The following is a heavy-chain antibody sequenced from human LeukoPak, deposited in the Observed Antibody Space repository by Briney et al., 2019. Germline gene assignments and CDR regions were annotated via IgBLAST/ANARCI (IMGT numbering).Heavy chain of an antibody. CDR3: ARDAPPQYYYDSSGYYP. V-gene: IGHV4-39*07. J-gene: IGHJ5*02. Sequence: TSETLSLTCTVSGGSISSSSYYWGWIRQPPGKGLEWIGSIYYSGSTYYNPSLKSRVTISVDKSKNQFSLKLSSVTAADTAVYYCARDAPPQYYYDSSGYYPWGQGTLVTVSS. CDR1: GGSISSSSYY. CDR2: IYYSGST. D-gene: IGHD3-22*01.